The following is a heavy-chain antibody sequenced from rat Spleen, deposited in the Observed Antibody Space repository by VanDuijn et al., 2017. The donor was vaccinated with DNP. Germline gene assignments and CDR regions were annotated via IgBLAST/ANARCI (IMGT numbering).Heavy chain of an antibody. CDR2: INSAGST. CDR1: GYSITSNY. CDR3: ARWGDYFDY. Sequence: EVQLQESGPGLVKPSQSLSLTCSVTGYSITSNYWGWIRKFPGNTLEWMGYINSAGSTNYNPSLKSRISITRDTSKNQFFLQLNSVTTEDTATYYCARWGDYFDYWGQGVMVTVSS. V-gene: IGHV3-3*01. D-gene: IGHD1-12*02. J-gene: IGHJ2*01.